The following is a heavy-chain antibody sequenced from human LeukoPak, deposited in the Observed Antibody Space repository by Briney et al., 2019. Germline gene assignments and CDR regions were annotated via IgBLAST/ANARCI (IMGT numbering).Heavy chain of an antibody. Sequence: ASVKVSCKASGYSFTGYYMHWMRQAPGQGLEWVGWISPSGGTDYAQKFQGRVTMTRDTSITTAYMELDSLRSDDTAVYYCARDHYYSSGSPSFDYWGQGTLVTVSS. D-gene: IGHD3-10*01. V-gene: IGHV1-2*02. J-gene: IGHJ4*02. CDR3: ARDHYYSSGSPSFDY. CDR2: ISPSGGT. CDR1: GYSFTGYY.